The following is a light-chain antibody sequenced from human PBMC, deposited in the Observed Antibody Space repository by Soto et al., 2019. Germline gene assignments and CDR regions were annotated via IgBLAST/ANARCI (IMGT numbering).Light chain of an antibody. CDR3: SSYAGSNNWN. J-gene: IGLJ1*01. Sequence: QSALTQPLSASGSPGQSVTISCTGTSSDVGSFNYVSWYQQHPGKAPKLMIYEVTKRPSGVPDRFSGSKSGNTASLTVSGLQAEDEADYYCSSYAGSNNWNFGTGTKLTVL. CDR2: EVT. CDR1: SSDVGSFNY. V-gene: IGLV2-8*01.